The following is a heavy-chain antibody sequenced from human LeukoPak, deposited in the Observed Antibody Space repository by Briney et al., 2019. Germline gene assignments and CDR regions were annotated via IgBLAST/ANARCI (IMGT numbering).Heavy chain of an antibody. CDR2: INSDGSST. J-gene: IGHJ6*03. Sequence: GGSLRLSCAASGFTFSSYWIHWVRQAPGKGLVWVSRINSDGSSTSYADSVKGRFTISRDNAKNTLYLQMNSLRVEDTAVYYCARGDFWPRARNYYYYMDVWGKGTTVTISS. V-gene: IGHV3-74*01. CDR1: GFTFSSYW. D-gene: IGHD3/OR15-3a*01. CDR3: ARGDFWPRARNYYYYMDV.